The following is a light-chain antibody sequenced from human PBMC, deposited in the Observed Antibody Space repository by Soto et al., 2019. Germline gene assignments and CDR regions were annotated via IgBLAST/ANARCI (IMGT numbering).Light chain of an antibody. V-gene: IGLV2-23*01. CDR1: SSDVGNYNL. CDR2: EDT. CDR3: CSYAVSSTYV. J-gene: IGLJ1*01. Sequence: QSALTQPASVSGSAGQSITISCTGTSSDVGNYNLVSWYLHHPGKAPKLLIYEDTKLPSGVSNRFSGSRSGNTASLTVSGIHAEDETDYYCCSYAVSSTYVVGTGTKLTVL.